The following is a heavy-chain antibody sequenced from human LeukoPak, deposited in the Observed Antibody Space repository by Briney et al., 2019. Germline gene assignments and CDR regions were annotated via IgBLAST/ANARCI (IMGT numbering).Heavy chain of an antibody. CDR2: IYYSGTT. J-gene: IGHJ5*02. CDR3: ARQPKSCAPGIFITGKACWFDT. D-gene: IGHD3-10*01. CDR1: GVSISSSSYY. V-gene: IGHV4-39*01. Sequence: SETLSLTCTVSGVSISSSSYYWGWIRQPPGKGLEWIGSIYYSGTTYPNPSLKSRVTISVDTSKNQFSLKLSSVTAADTAVYYCARQPKSCAPGIFITGKACWFDTWGQGTLVTVSP.